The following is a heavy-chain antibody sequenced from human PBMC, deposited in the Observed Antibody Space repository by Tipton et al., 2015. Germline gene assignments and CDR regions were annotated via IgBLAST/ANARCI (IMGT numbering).Heavy chain of an antibody. V-gene: IGHV4-4*07. CDR3: ARQTGFN. J-gene: IGHJ4*02. CDR1: GGSISSDY. CDR2: IYARGST. Sequence: LRLSCTVSGGSISSDYWTWIRQPAGKGLEWIGRIYARGSTTYNPSLKSRVTMSLDTSKSQFSLNLTSVTAADTAVYYCARQTGFNWGQGTLVTVSS. D-gene: IGHD3-10*01.